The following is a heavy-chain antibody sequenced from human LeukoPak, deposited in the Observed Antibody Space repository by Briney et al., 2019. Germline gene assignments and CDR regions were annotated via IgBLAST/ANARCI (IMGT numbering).Heavy chain of an antibody. CDR3: ASAHWEQQLVPDY. D-gene: IGHD6-13*01. CDR2: INPNSGGT. J-gene: IGHJ4*02. V-gene: IGHV1-2*02. Sequence: GASVTVSCKASGYTFTGYYKHWLRQAPAQGLERMGWINPNSGGTNYAQKFQGRVTITRDTSISTAYMELTRLRSDDTAVYYCASAHWEQQLVPDYRRPGPLVPVSS. CDR1: GYTFTGYY.